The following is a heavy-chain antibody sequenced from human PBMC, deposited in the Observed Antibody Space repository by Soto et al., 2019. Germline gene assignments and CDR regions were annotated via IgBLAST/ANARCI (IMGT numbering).Heavy chain of an antibody. D-gene: IGHD6-19*01. CDR2: IRNTPYGGTT. Sequence: EVQLVESGGGLVKPGRSLRLSCTTSGFTFGDFAMTWFRQAPGKGLEWVGFIRNTPYGGTTEYAASVKGRFTISRDDSKRIAYLQMDSLKIEDTAVYYCARGSTGWYDRWGLGTLVSVSA. J-gene: IGHJ3*01. V-gene: IGHV3-49*05. CDR3: ARGSTGWYDR. CDR1: GFTFGDFA.